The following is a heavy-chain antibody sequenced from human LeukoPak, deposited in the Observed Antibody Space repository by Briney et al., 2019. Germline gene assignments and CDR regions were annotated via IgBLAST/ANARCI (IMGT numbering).Heavy chain of an antibody. CDR1: ADYISSYY. Sequence: SETLSLTCNVSADYISSYYWSWIRQFPGGGLEWIGYVYYSGSTNSNPSLKSRVTMSVDTSKNHFSLKLTSVIAADTAVYFCARGYADFFTWGQGILVTVSS. D-gene: IGHD2-8*01. V-gene: IGHV4-59*01. CDR3: ARGYADFFT. CDR2: VYYSGST. J-gene: IGHJ5*02.